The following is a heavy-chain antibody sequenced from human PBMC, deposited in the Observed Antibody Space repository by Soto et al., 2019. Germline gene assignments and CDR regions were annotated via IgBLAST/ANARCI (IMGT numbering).Heavy chain of an antibody. CDR3: AKRLPPRYYDSSGYYSGYFDY. CDR2: ISGSGGST. CDR1: GFTFSSYA. Sequence: HPGGSLRLSCAASGFTFSSYAMSWVRQAPGKGLEWVSAISGSGGSTYYADSVKVRFTISRDNSKNTLYLQMNSLRAEDTAVYYCAKRLPPRYYDSSGYYSGYFDYWGRGTLVTVSS. V-gene: IGHV3-23*01. D-gene: IGHD3-22*01. J-gene: IGHJ4*02.